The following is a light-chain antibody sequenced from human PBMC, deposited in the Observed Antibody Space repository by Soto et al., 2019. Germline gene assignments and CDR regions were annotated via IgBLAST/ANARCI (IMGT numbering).Light chain of an antibody. J-gene: IGKJ1*01. CDR1: QSLLHSNGYNY. CDR2: LGS. Sequence: VMTQSPLSLPVSLGQPASISCRSSQSLLHSNGYNYLDWYLQKPGQSPQLLIYLGSNRASGVPDRFSGSGSATDFTLKISRVEAEDVGVYYCMQPLQTLWTFGQGTKVDIK. V-gene: IGKV2-28*01. CDR3: MQPLQTLWT.